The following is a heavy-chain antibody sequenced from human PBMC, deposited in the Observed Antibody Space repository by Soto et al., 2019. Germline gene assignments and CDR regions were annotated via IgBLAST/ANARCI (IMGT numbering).Heavy chain of an antibody. J-gene: IGHJ5*02. Sequence: GESLKISCKGSGYGFTSYWISWVRQMPGKGLEWMGRIDPSDSYTNYSPSFQGHVTISADKSISTAYLQWSSLKASDTAMYYCARHGPKVLHVGSSSSIDPWGQGTLVTVSS. CDR1: GYGFTSYW. CDR2: IDPSDSYT. D-gene: IGHD6-13*01. CDR3: ARHGPKVLHVGSSSSIDP. V-gene: IGHV5-10-1*01.